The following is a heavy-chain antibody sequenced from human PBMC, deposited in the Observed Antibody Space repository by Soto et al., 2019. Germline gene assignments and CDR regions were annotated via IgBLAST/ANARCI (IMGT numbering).Heavy chain of an antibody. CDR2: IDPTDSFT. CDR1: GYKFTTFW. J-gene: IGHJ3*01. Sequence: GESLKISCKASGYKFTTFWLNWVRQTPGKGLEWLGRIDPTDSFTNYSPPFEGHVTISVDRSISTAYLQWNSLQASDTAIYYCARPASGGSRDAFDVWGQGTTVTVSS. D-gene: IGHD2-15*01. V-gene: IGHV5-10-1*01. CDR3: ARPASGGSRDAFDV.